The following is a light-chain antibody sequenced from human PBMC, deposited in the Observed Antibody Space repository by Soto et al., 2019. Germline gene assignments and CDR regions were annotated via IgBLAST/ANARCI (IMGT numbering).Light chain of an antibody. CDR1: SSDVGAYNY. CDR3: SSYASSGTLYV. J-gene: IGLJ1*01. CDR2: DVS. V-gene: IGLV2-14*01. Sequence: QSVLTQPASMSGSPGQSITISCTGTSSDVGAYNYVSWYQQHPGKAPKPMIYDVSNRPSGVSNRFSGSKSGNTASLTISGLQAEDEADYYCSSYASSGTLYVFGTGTKVTVL.